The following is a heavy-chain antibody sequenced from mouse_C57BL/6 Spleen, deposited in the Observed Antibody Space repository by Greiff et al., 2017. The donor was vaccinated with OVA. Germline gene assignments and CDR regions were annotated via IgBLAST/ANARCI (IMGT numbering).Heavy chain of an antibody. V-gene: IGHV1-4*01. CDR1: GYTFTSYT. J-gene: IGHJ4*01. D-gene: IGHD4-1*02. CDR3: ARPTGTAMDY. Sequence: QVQLQQSGAELARPGASVKMSCKASGYTFTSYTMHWVKQRPGQGLEWIGYINPSSGYTKYNQKFKDKATLTADKSSSTAYMQLSSLTSEDSAVYYCARPTGTAMDYWGQGTSVTVSS. CDR2: INPSSGYT.